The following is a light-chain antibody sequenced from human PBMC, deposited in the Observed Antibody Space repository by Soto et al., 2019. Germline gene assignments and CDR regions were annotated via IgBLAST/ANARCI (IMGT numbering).Light chain of an antibody. V-gene: IGKV3-20*01. CDR2: GAS. CDR3: QQDGSSPWT. J-gene: IGKJ1*01. Sequence: EIVLTQSPGTLSLSPGERATLSCRASQSVSSNYLAWYQQKPGQAPRPLIYGASSRATGIPDRFSGSGAGTDFTLTISRVEPEDFAVYYCQQDGSSPWTFGKGTKVEIK. CDR1: QSVSSNY.